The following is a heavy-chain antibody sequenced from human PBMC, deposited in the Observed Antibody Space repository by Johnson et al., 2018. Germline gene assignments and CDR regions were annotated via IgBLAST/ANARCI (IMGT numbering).Heavy chain of an antibody. Sequence: VQLVESGGGVVQPGRSLRLSCAASGFTFSSYGMHWVRQAPGKGLEWVAVISYDGSNKYYTDSVKGRFTFSRDSSKNTLSLQMNSLRAEDTAVYDVAKELVGATFAFDSGGQGTMVTVSS. V-gene: IGHV3-30*18. CDR3: AKELVGATFAFDS. CDR2: ISYDGSNK. CDR1: GFTFSSYG. D-gene: IGHD1-26*01. J-gene: IGHJ3*02.